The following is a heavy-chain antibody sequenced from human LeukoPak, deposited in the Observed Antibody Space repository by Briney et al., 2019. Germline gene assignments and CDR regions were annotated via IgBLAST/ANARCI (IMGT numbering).Heavy chain of an antibody. Sequence: GGSLRLSCAASGFTLSSYVMTWVRQAPGKGLDWVSAIGTGGDTHYADSVKGRFSVSRDSSKSTLYLHMDSLRADDTAVYYCAKLRPYGTTWYGGVVKWDQGTLVTVSS. CDR3: AKLRPYGTTWYGGVVK. J-gene: IGHJ4*02. V-gene: IGHV3-23*01. D-gene: IGHD6-13*01. CDR1: GFTLSSYV. CDR2: IGTGGDT.